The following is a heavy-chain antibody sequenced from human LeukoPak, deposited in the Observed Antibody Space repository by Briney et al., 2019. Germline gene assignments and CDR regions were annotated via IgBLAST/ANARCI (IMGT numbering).Heavy chain of an antibody. D-gene: IGHD3-10*01. CDR2: ISAYNGNT. CDR1: GYTFTSYG. V-gene: IGHV1-18*04. J-gene: IGHJ1*01. Sequence: ASVKVSCKASGYTFTSYGISWVRQAPGQGLEWMGWISAYNGNTNYAQKLQGRVTMTTDTSTSTAYKELRSLRSDDTAVYYCARDLQYYYGSGSYWYFQHWGQGTLVTVSS. CDR3: ARDLQYYYGSGSYWYFQH.